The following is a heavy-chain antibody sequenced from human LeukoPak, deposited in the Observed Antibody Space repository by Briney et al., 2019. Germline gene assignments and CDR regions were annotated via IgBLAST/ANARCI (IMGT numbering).Heavy chain of an antibody. J-gene: IGHJ3*02. V-gene: IGHV3-9*01. CDR1: GFSLDDYA. D-gene: IGHD1-26*01. CDR2: ISWDSGSQ. Sequence: GRSLRLSCVGTGFSLDDYAMHWVRQVPGEGLEWVSSISWDSGSQAYADSVKGRFTISRDNAKNSLFLEMNSLRPEDTAFYYCIKDMGFDLLKDAFHIWGQGTLVTVSS. CDR3: IKDMGFDLLKDAFHI.